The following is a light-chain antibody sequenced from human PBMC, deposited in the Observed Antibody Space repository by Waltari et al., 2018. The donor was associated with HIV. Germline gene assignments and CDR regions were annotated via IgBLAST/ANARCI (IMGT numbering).Light chain of an antibody. CDR2: DSD. CDR3: GAWDTGLGVVI. CDR1: TSNIGKRN. J-gene: IGLJ2*01. Sequence: QFLLTQSPSVSAAPGQKVTILCSGSTSNIGKRNVSWYQVIPGTVPKLLIYDSDERPSGIPDRFSASKSGTSATLEIIGLQPGDEADYYCGAWDTGLGVVIFGGGTKLTVL. V-gene: IGLV1-51*01.